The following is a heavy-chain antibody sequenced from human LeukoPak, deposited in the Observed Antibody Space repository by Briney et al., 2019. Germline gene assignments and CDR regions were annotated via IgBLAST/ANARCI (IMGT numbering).Heavy chain of an antibody. CDR3: AKDSYSYGQFDY. D-gene: IGHD5-18*01. CDR2: ISYDGSNK. Sequence: QTGGSLRLSCAASGLTFSNYAMSWVRQAPGKGLEWVAVISYDGSNKYYADSVKGRFTISRDNSKNTLYLQMNSLRAEDTAVYYCAKDSYSYGQFDYWGQGTLVTVSS. J-gene: IGHJ4*02. CDR1: GLTFSNYA. V-gene: IGHV3-30*18.